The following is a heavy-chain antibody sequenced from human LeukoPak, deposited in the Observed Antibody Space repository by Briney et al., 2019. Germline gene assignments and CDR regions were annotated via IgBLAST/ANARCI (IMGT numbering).Heavy chain of an antibody. J-gene: IGHJ5*01. V-gene: IGHV1-8*01. CDR1: GYTFTSYD. Sequence: ASVKVSCKASGYTFTSYDINWVRQATGQGLEWMGWMNPNSGNTGYAQKFQGRVTMTRNTSTGTAYMELSSLRSEDTAVYYCARGPYCSSTSCYAWFDSWGQGTLVTVSS. D-gene: IGHD2-2*01. CDR2: MNPNSGNT. CDR3: ARGPYCSSTSCYAWFDS.